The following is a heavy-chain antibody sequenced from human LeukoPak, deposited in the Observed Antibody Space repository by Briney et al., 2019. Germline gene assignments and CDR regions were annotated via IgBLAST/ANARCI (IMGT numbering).Heavy chain of an antibody. CDR3: ARAPSFVTTLFDF. Sequence: PGGSLRLSCAASGFTFSDYYMSWIRQAPGKGLEWVSYITNSGSTRYYADSVKGRFTISRDNAKNSLNLQMNSLRAEDTAVYYCARAPSFVTTLFDFWGQGTLVTVSS. CDR2: ITNSGSTR. J-gene: IGHJ4*02. CDR1: GFTFSDYY. V-gene: IGHV3-11*01. D-gene: IGHD3-3*01.